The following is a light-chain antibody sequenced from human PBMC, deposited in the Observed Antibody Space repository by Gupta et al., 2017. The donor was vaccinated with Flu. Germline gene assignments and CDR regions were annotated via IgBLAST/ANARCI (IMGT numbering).Light chain of an antibody. J-gene: IGLJ3*02. V-gene: IGLV1-47*02. CDR2: SDY. CDR3: ATWDDGLSVV. Sequence: QTVLTQPPSASATPGQWVTLSFSSSISTFGNNFVSWYQHFPVTGPKLPISSDYRWPTWVPDRFSGSRSGTSASLVISGLRSDDEAIYYCATWDDGLSVVFGGGTKVTVL. CDR1: ISTFGNNF.